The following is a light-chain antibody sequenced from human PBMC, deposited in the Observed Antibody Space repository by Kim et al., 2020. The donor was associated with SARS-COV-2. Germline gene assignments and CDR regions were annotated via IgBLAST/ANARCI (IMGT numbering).Light chain of an antibody. CDR2: SNN. V-gene: IGLV1-44*01. J-gene: IGLJ1*01. Sequence: GQRVTISCSGSSSNIGSNTVTWYQQLPGTAPKLLIYSNNQRPSGVPDRFSGSKSGTSASLAISGLQSEDEADYYCAAWYDSLNGPVFGTGTKVTVL. CDR3: AAWYDSLNGPV. CDR1: SSNIGSNT.